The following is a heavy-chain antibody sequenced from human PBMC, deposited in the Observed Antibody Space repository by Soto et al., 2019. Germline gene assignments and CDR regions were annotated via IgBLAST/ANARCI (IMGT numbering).Heavy chain of an antibody. CDR2: IYYSGST. D-gene: IGHD1-26*01. V-gene: IGHV4-30-4*01. CDR1: GGSISNPADY. J-gene: IGHJ4*02. Sequence: SETLSLTCSVSGGSISNPADYWSWIRQPPGKGLEWIGYIYYSGSTYYNPSLKSRVTISVDTSKNQFSLKLSPVSAADTAVYYCASLSGELLGYWGQGTLVTVSS. CDR3: ASLSGELLGY.